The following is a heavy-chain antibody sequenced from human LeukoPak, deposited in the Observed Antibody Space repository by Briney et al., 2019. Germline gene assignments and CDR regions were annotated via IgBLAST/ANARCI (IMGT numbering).Heavy chain of an antibody. CDR3: AKEESLHYYDSSGFGY. D-gene: IGHD3-22*01. V-gene: IGHV3-21*04. J-gene: IGHJ4*02. Sequence: GGSLRLSCAASGFTFSSYSMNWVRQAPGKGLEWVSSISSSSSYIYYADSVKGRFTISRDNAKNSLYLQMNSLRAEDTAVYYCAKEESLHYYDSSGFGYWGQGTLVTVSS. CDR2: ISSSSSYI. CDR1: GFTFSSYS.